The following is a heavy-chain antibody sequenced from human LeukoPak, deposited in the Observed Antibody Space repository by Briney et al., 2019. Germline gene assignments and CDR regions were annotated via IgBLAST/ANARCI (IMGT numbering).Heavy chain of an antibody. CDR1: GYTFTGYY. Sequence: GASVKVSCKASGYTFTGYYMHWVRQAPGQGLEWMGWINPNSGGTNYAQKFQGRVTMTRDTSISTAYMELSRLRSDDTAVYYCAREGYDSTRQFDYWGQGTLVTVSS. CDR2: INPNSGGT. CDR3: AREGYDSTRQFDY. D-gene: IGHD3-22*01. V-gene: IGHV1-2*02. J-gene: IGHJ4*02.